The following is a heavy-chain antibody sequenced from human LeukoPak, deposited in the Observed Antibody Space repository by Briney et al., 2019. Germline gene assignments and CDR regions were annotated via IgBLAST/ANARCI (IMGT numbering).Heavy chain of an antibody. CDR1: GGSISTYD. Sequence: PSETLSLTCTVSGGSISTYDWTWIRQHAGKDLEWIGRVFASGNTYYNRSFQSRVTMTVDTSKNQFSLNLRSVTAADTAVYFCARGRSYDGSGSSYFDYWGQGILVTVSS. CDR2: VFASGNT. J-gene: IGHJ4*02. D-gene: IGHD3-10*01. CDR3: ARGRSYDGSGSSYFDY. V-gene: IGHV4-4*07.